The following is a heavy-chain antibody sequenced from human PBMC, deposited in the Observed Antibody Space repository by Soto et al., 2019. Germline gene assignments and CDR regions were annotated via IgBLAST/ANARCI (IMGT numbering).Heavy chain of an antibody. Sequence: EVQLLESGGGLVQPGGSLRLCCAASGFTFSSYAMSWVRQAPGKGLEWVSVISGSGGSTYYADSVKGRFTISRDNSKNTLYLQMNSLRAEDTAVHYCAKIYYDSSGYYYKGHYFDYWGQGTLVTVSS. CDR3: AKIYYDSSGYYYKGHYFDY. J-gene: IGHJ4*02. CDR1: GFTFSSYA. D-gene: IGHD3-22*01. V-gene: IGHV3-23*01. CDR2: ISGSGGST.